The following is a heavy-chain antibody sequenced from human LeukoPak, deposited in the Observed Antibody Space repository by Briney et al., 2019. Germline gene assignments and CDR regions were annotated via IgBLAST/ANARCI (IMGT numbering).Heavy chain of an antibody. CDR1: GFTFSSYA. J-gene: IGHJ4*02. CDR3: AKDPQWDVDRYGSGSYYLY. CDR2: ISSRGITS. Sequence: GGSLRLSCAASGFTFSSYAMTWVRLAPGKGLEWVSAISSRGITSYYADSVKGRFTISRDNSNNTLFLQMNSLRAEDTAVYYCAKDPQWDVDRYGSGSYYLYWGQGTLVTVSS. V-gene: IGHV3-23*01. D-gene: IGHD3-10*01.